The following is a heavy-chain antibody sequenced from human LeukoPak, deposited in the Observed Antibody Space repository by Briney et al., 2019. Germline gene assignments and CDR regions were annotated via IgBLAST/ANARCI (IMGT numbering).Heavy chain of an antibody. CDR3: ASPTGAYSSSWDYFDY. J-gene: IGHJ4*02. D-gene: IGHD6-13*01. V-gene: IGHV3-23*01. CDR2: ISNSGVST. CDR1: GFTFSSYA. Sequence: GGSLRLSCTASGFTFSSYAMTWVRQAPGMGLEWVSGISNSGVSTYYADSVKGRFTISRDNSKNTLYLRMNSLRAEDTAVYYCASPTGAYSSSWDYFDYWGQGTLVTVSS.